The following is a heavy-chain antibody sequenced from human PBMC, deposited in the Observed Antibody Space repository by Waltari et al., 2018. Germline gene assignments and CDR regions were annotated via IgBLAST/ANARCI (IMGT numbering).Heavy chain of an antibody. D-gene: IGHD3-10*01. CDR3: ARLPSASGSFGWFDP. Sequence: QLHLQASGPGLVKSSQNLSVTCTVSGGSLSSGSHTWSWIRQHAETGLEWIGYINYSGFTKYTPSLQSRVIISVHTSQNQFSLQLSSVPAADTAVYFCARLPSASGSFGWFDPWGLGALVTVSS. J-gene: IGHJ5*02. CDR2: INYSGFT. V-gene: IGHV4-31*03. CDR1: GGSLSSGSHT.